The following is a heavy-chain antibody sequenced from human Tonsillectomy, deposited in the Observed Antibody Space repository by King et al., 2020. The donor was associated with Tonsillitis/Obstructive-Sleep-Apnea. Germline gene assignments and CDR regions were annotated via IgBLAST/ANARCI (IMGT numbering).Heavy chain of an antibody. J-gene: IGHJ4*02. CDR1: GYTFTSYA. Sequence: QLVQSGAEVKKPGASVKVSCKASGYTFTSYAMHWVRQAPGQRLEWMGWINAGNGNTKSSQKFQGRVTITRDTSASTAYRELSSLSSEDTAVYYCARDYIWGSYRYFDYWGQGTLVTVSS. V-gene: IGHV1-3*01. CDR2: INAGNGNT. CDR3: ARDYIWGSYRYFDY. D-gene: IGHD3-16*02.